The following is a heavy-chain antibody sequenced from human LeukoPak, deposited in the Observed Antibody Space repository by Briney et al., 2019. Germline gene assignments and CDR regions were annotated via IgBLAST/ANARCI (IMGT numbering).Heavy chain of an antibody. CDR1: GYTYTSYG. Sequence: ASVKVSCKASGYTYTSYGISWVRQAPGQGLEWMGWISAYNGNTNYAQKLQGRVTVTTDTSTNTAYMELRSLRSDDTAVYYCACQQQLVRGNWFDPWGQGTLVTVSS. J-gene: IGHJ5*02. D-gene: IGHD6-13*01. V-gene: IGHV1-18*01. CDR2: ISAYNGNT. CDR3: ACQQQLVRGNWFDP.